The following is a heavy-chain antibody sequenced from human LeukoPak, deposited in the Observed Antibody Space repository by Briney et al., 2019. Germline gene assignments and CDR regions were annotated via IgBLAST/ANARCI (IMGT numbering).Heavy chain of an antibody. Sequence: ASVKVSCKASGYTLTGYYMHWMRQAPGQGLEWMGWINPNSGGTNYAQKFQGRVTMTRDTSISTAYMELSRLRSDDTAVYYCARNGGSSSYYYYGMDVWGQGTTVTVSS. CDR2: INPNSGGT. J-gene: IGHJ6*02. CDR3: ARNGGSSSYYYYGMDV. V-gene: IGHV1-2*02. D-gene: IGHD6-6*01. CDR1: GYTLTGYY.